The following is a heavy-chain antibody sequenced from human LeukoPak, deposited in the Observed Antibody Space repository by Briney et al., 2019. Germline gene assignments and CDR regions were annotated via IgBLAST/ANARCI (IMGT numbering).Heavy chain of an antibody. J-gene: IGHJ4*02. D-gene: IGHD6-13*01. V-gene: IGHV1-18*01. CDR2: ISAYNGNT. Sequence: ASVKVSCKASGYTFTSYGISWVRQAPGQGLEWMGWISAYNGNTNYAQKLQGRVTMTTDTSPSTVYMELRSLRSDDTAVYYCARVQAAAAGPFDYWGQGTLVSVSS. CDR3: ARVQAAAAGPFDY. CDR1: GYTFTSYG.